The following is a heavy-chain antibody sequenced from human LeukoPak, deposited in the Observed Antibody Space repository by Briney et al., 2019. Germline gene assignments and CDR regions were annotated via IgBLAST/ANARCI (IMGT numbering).Heavy chain of an antibody. V-gene: IGHV1-58*02. CDR1: GFTFTSSA. CDR3: AAPLYYYDSSGYHY. CDR2: IVVCSGNT. D-gene: IGHD3-22*01. Sequence: GASVKVSCKASGFTFTSSAMQWVRQARGQRLEWVGWIVVCSGNTNYAQKFQERVTITRDMSTSTAYMELSSLRSEDTAVYYCAAPLYYYDSSGYHYWGQGTLVTVSS. J-gene: IGHJ4*02.